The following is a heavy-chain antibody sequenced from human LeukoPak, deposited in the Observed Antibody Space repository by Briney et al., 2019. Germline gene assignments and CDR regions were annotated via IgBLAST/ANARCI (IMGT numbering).Heavy chain of an antibody. CDR2: IWYDGSNK. Sequence: HPGGSLRLSCAASGFTFSSYGMHWVRQAPGKGLEWVAVIWYDGSNKYYADSMKGRFTISRHNSKNTLYLQMNSLRAEDTAVYYCARASSAYYYYGMDVWGQGTTVTVSS. CDR1: GFTFSSYG. J-gene: IGHJ6*02. CDR3: ARASSAYYYYGMDV. V-gene: IGHV3-33*01. D-gene: IGHD2-15*01.